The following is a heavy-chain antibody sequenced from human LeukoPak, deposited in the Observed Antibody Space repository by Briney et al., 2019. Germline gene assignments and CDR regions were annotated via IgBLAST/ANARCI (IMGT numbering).Heavy chain of an antibody. Sequence: ASVKVSCKASGYTFTGYYMHWVRQAPGQGLEWMGWINPNSGGTNYAQKFQGRFTMTRDTSISTAYMELSRLRSDDTAVYYCARDIQVVVTYYDFWSGQRGFDYWGQGTLVTVSS. CDR1: GYTFTGYY. CDR3: ARDIQVVVTYYDFWSGQRGFDY. D-gene: IGHD3-3*01. V-gene: IGHV1-2*02. J-gene: IGHJ4*02. CDR2: INPNSGGT.